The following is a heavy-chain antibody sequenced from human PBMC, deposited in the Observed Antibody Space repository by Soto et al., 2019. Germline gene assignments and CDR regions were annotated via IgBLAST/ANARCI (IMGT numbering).Heavy chain of an antibody. CDR3: ARTRSFTLGFYYDGMDV. Sequence: PGQSLKISCQGSGYSFASYWIGWVRQMPGKDLEWMGIIYPGDSGTRYSPSFQGQVTISADKSLRTAYLQWTSLKASDTALYYCARTRSFTLGFYYDGMDVWGQGTTVTVS. D-gene: IGHD6-6*01. CDR1: GYSFASYW. J-gene: IGHJ6*02. V-gene: IGHV5-51*01. CDR2: IYPGDSGT.